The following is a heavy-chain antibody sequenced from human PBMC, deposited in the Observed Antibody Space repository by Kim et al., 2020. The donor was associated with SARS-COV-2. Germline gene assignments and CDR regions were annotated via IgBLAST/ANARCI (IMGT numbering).Heavy chain of an antibody. CDR3: TTDAVTNWYFDL. J-gene: IGHJ2*01. Sequence: DYAAPVKGRFTISRDDSKNTLYLKMNSLKTADTAVYYCTTDAVTNWYFDLWGHGTLVTVSS. D-gene: IGHD4-17*01. V-gene: IGHV3-15*01.